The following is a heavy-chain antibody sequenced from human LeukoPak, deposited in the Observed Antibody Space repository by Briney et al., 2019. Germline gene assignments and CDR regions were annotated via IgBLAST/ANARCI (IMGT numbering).Heavy chain of an antibody. Sequence: SGSLSHTSTASVGSIFSYFWTWRRRHAGEGVEGIGRIYYSGRNNYNPSLESRVTMSLDTSKNHFSLNLNSVTAADKAVYYCAREPTSGREPTSGRPPDYWGQGTLVTVSS. CDR1: VGSIFSYF. CDR3: AREPTSGREPTSGRPPDY. J-gene: IGHJ4*02. D-gene: IGHD5-12*01. CDR2: IYYSGRN. V-gene: IGHV4-4*07.